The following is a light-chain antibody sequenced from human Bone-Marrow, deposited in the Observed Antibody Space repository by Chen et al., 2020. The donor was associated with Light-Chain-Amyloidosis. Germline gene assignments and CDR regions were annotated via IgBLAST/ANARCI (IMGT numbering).Light chain of an antibody. Sequence: QTVVTQEPSFSVSPGGTVTLTCGLSSGSVSTNYYPAWYQQTLGQAPRTLIYSTNTRSSGVPDRFSGSILGNKAALTITGAQADDESDYYCVLYVGSGIWVFGGGTKLTVL. CDR1: SGSVSTNYY. CDR2: STN. J-gene: IGLJ3*02. CDR3: VLYVGSGIWV. V-gene: IGLV8-61*01.